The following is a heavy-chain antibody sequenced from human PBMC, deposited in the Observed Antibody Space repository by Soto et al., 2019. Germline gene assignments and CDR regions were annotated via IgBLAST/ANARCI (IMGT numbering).Heavy chain of an antibody. J-gene: IGHJ4*02. V-gene: IGHV3-23*01. CDR1: GFTFSGFA. Sequence: EVQLLESGGGLAQPGGSLRLCCAASGFTFSGFAMSWVRQAPGKGLEWVSAITGSGGSTYHADSVKGRFTISRDNSKNTLYLEMNNLRADDTAVYYCAKGSSSSRPYYFDYWGQGTLATVSS. CDR2: ITGSGGST. CDR3: AKGSSSSRPYYFDY. D-gene: IGHD6-6*01.